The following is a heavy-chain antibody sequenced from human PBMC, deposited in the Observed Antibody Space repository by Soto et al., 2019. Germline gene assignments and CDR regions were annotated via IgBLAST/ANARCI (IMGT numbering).Heavy chain of an antibody. CDR3: AKGVRKDWSEMDA. CDR1: GFTFDDYT. CDR2: ISWNSGKL. J-gene: IGHJ6*02. D-gene: IGHD1-1*01. V-gene: IGHV3-9*01. Sequence: EVQLVESGGGLVQPGRSLKLSCAGFGFTFDDYTMHWVRQAPRKGLEWVSGISWNSGKLGYADSVKGRFTISRDKARNTLYLQLTRMRAKDTGLSYCAKGVRKDWSEMDAWGQGTTVTVSS.